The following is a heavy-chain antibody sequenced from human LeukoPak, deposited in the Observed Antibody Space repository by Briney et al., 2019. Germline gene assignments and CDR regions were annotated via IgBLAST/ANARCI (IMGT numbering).Heavy chain of an antibody. Sequence: SQTLSLTCATSGDSVSSNSAAWNWFRQSPSRGLEWLGRTFCTSKWFNDYAVSVKSRITINPDTSKNQFSLQLNSVTPEDTAVYYCARRRYYDYSGYFDYWGQGTLVTVSS. J-gene: IGHJ4*02. CDR1: GDSVSSNSAA. CDR2: TFCTSKWFN. D-gene: IGHD3-16*01. CDR3: ARRRYYDYSGYFDY. V-gene: IGHV6-1*01.